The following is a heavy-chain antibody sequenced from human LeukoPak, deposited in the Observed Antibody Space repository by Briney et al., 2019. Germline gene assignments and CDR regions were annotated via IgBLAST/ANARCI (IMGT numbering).Heavy chain of an antibody. D-gene: IGHD3-16*01. J-gene: IGHJ6*02. Sequence: SETLSLTCTVSGGSISSYYWSWIRQPAGKGLEGIGRIYTSESTNYNPSLKSRVTMSVDTSKNQFSLKLSSVTAADTAVYYCARDGGGLGTAYYYYYGMDVWGQGTTVTVSS. V-gene: IGHV4-4*07. CDR3: ARDGGGLGTAYYYYYGMDV. CDR2: IYTSEST. CDR1: GGSISSYY.